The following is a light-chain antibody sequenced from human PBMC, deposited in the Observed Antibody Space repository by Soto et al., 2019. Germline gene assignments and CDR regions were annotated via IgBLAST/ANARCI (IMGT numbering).Light chain of an antibody. J-gene: IGKJ2*01. CDR2: AAS. CDR1: QDIANY. Sequence: AIRMTQSPSSFSASTGDRVTITCRASQDIANYLAWYQQKPGKAPNLLIYAASTLQSGVPSRFSGSGSGTAFTLTISCLQSEDFATYYCQHYYSYPHTFGQGTKLEIK. V-gene: IGKV1-8*01. CDR3: QHYYSYPHT.